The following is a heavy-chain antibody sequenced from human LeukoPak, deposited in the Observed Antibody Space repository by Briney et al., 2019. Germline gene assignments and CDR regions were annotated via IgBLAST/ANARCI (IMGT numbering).Heavy chain of an antibody. V-gene: IGHV3-33*01. CDR1: GFTFRSYD. CDR2: IWYDGSNK. J-gene: IGHJ4*02. D-gene: IGHD1-26*01. CDR3: ARDLSVDY. Sequence: PGGSLRLSCTASGFTFRSYDMHWVRQAPGKGLEWVAVIWYDGSNKYYADSVKGRFTISRDNSKNTLYLQMNSLRAEDTAVYYCARDLSVDYWGQGTLVTVSS.